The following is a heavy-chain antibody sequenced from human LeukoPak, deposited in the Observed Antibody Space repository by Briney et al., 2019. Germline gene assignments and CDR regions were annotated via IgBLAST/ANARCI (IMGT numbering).Heavy chain of an antibody. J-gene: IGHJ4*02. CDR3: ARDYGSGSYYNGESDY. Sequence: PGGSLRLSCAASGFTFSTYNMNWVRQAPGKGLEWVSYISSSRSTIYYADSVKGRFTISRDNAKNTLYLQMNSLRAEDTAVYYCARDYGSGSYYNGESDYWGQGTLVTVSS. V-gene: IGHV3-48*04. CDR2: ISSSRSTI. CDR1: GFTFSTYN. D-gene: IGHD3-10*01.